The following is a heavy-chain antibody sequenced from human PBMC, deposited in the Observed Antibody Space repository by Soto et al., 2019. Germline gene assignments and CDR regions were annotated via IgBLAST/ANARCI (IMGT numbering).Heavy chain of an antibody. CDR2: IYYSGST. D-gene: IGHD3-9*01. Sequence: PSETLSLTCTVSGGSISSGGYYWSWIRQHPGKGLEWIGYIYYSGSTYYNPSLKSRVTISVDTSKNQFSLKLSSVTAADTAVYYCARDSTRDILTGYYPVVFDYWGQGTLVTVSS. CDR3: ARDSTRDILTGYYPVVFDY. J-gene: IGHJ4*02. CDR1: GGSISSGGYY. V-gene: IGHV4-31*03.